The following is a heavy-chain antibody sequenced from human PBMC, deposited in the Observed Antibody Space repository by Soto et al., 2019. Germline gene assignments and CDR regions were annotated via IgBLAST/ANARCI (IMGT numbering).Heavy chain of an antibody. CDR3: VRDSARIVVVPRVDGDNWLDP. J-gene: IGHJ5*02. D-gene: IGHD2-2*01. CDR2: ISGSSDNI. V-gene: IGHV3-11*06. Sequence: GSLRLSCAASVFTFSDYFMSWIRQAPGKGLEWVSFISGSSDNIKYADSVKGRFTVSRDNAKNSLYLQMNSLRAEDTAVYYCVRDSARIVVVPRVDGDNWLDPWGQGTLVTVSS. CDR1: VFTFSDYF.